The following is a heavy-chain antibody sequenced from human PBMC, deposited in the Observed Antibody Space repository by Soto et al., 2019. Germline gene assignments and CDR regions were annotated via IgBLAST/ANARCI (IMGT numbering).Heavy chain of an antibody. CDR3: AKDGQWLDVYLES. J-gene: IGHJ4*02. Sequence: PGGSLRLSCAASGFSFSNYAMSWVRQAPAQGLEWVASITTRGGRTYYVDSVKGRFTISRDNFANALYLEMNSLTAEDTAIYYCAKDGQWLDVYLESWGQGTQVTVSS. D-gene: IGHD6-19*01. CDR1: GFSFSNYA. V-gene: IGHV3-23*01. CDR2: ITTRGGRT.